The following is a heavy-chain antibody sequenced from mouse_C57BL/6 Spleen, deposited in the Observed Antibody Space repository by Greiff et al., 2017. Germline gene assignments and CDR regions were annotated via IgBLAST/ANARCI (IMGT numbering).Heavy chain of an antibody. CDR3: ALGYDYGGDAMDY. CDR2: FHPYNDDT. V-gene: IGHV1-47*01. CDR1: GYTFTTYP. J-gene: IGHJ4*01. Sequence: VQLVASGAELVKPGASVKMSCKASGYTFTTYPLEWMKQNHGKSLEWIGNFHPYNDDTKYNEKFKGKATLTVEKSSSTVYLELSRLTSDDSAVYYCALGYDYGGDAMDYWGQGTSVTVSS. D-gene: IGHD2-4*01.